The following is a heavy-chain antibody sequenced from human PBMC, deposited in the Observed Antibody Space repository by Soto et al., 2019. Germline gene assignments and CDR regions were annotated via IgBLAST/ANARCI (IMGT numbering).Heavy chain of an antibody. CDR1: GFPFSMYA. CDR2: ISGSVDST. Sequence: EVQLLESGGGLVQPGGSLRLSCAASGFPFSMYAMTWVRQAPGKGLEWVSAISGSVDSTYYADSVKGRFTISRDNSKKTVYLEMNSLRVEDTAAYHCAKSPSRAPYGMDVWGQGTTVTVSS. V-gene: IGHV3-23*01. D-gene: IGHD6-6*01. J-gene: IGHJ6*02. CDR3: AKSPSRAPYGMDV.